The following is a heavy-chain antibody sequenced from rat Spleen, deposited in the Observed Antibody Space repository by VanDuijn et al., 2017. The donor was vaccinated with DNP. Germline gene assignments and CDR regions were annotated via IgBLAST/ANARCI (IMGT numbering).Heavy chain of an antibody. CDR3: ARWYNYGYKAGAMDA. J-gene: IGHJ4*01. Sequence: QLQESGPGLVKPSQSLSLTCSVTGYSITNNYWGWIRKFPGNKMEWIGHITYSGSTSYNPSLKSRISITRDTSKNQFFLQLNSVTTEDTATYYCARWYNYGYKAGAMDAWGQGTSVTVSS. CDR2: ITYSGST. D-gene: IGHD1-5*01. V-gene: IGHV3-1*01. CDR1: GYSITNNY.